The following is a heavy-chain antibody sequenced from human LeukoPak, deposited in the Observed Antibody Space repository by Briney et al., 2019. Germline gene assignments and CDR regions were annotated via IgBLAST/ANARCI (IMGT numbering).Heavy chain of an antibody. J-gene: IGHJ4*02. Sequence: ASVKVSCKASGYTFTSYDINWVRQATGQGLEWMGWMNPNSYNTGYAQKFQGRVTITRNTSISTVYMELSSLRSDDTAVYYCARGSSYCTTGVCYAPHFDYWGQGTLVTVSS. CDR1: GYTFTSYD. V-gene: IGHV1-8*03. D-gene: IGHD2-8*01. CDR2: MNPNSYNT. CDR3: ARGSSYCTTGVCYAPHFDY.